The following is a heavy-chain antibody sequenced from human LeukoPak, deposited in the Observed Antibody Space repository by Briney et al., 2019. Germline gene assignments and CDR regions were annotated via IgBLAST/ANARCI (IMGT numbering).Heavy chain of an antibody. V-gene: IGHV4-59*08. CDR1: GGSISSYY. Sequence: SETLSLTGTGSGGSISSYYWNWIRQPPGKGLEWIGYIYYSGSTNYNPSLKRRVTISVDTSKNQFSLKLSSVTAADTAVYYCARRPHSNYHFDYWGQGTLVTVSS. J-gene: IGHJ4*02. CDR2: IYYSGST. CDR3: ARRPHSNYHFDY. D-gene: IGHD4-11*01.